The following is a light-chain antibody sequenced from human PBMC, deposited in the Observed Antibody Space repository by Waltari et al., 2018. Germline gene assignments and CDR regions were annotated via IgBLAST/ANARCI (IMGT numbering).Light chain of an antibody. CDR1: QNVDNY. V-gene: IGKV3-11*01. CDR2: DAS. Sequence: EIVLTQSPGTVSLSPGERATLSCRASQNVDNYVAWYQQRPGQTPQIRSYDASNRATGAPARFRGRGSWTVFTLTVSGLEPEDFAVYYCQQRSSLLPVTFGGGTKVEIK. CDR3: QQRSSLLPVT. J-gene: IGKJ4*01.